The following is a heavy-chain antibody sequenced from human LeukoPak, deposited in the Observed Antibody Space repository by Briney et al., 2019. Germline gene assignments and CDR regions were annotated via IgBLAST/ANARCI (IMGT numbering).Heavy chain of an antibody. CDR3: ARRGRLITMIVVVIGPFDY. J-gene: IGHJ4*02. Sequence: SETLSLTCAIYSESFSGYFWSWIRQPPGKGLEWIGEINYSGSTNYNPSLKSRVTISVDTSKNQFSLKLSSVTAADTAVYYCARRGRLITMIVVVIGPFDYWGQGTLVTVSS. D-gene: IGHD3-22*01. V-gene: IGHV4-34*01. CDR2: INYSGST. CDR1: SESFSGYF.